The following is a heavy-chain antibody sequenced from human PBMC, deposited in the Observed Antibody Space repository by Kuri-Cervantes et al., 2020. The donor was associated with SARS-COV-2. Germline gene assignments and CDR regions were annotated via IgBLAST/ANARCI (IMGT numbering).Heavy chain of an antibody. J-gene: IGHJ5*02. D-gene: IGHD4-23*01. CDR2: IYYSGST. CDR3: ARIDFGTNSRFGWFDP. CDR1: GGSTSSYY. V-gene: IGHV4-59*01. Sequence: SETLSLTCTVSGGSTSSYYWSWIRQPPGKGLEWIGYIYYSGSTNYNPSLKSRVTISVDTSKNQFSLKLSSVTAADTAVYYCARIDFGTNSRFGWFDPWGQATLATVSS.